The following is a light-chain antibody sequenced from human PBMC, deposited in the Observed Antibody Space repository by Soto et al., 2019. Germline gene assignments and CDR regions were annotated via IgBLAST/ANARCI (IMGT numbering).Light chain of an antibody. J-gene: IGKJ1*01. CDR1: QSISRW. V-gene: IGKV1-5*01. Sequence: DIQMTQSPSTLSASVGDRVTITCRASQSISRWLVWYQQKPGKAPRLLIHDASSLQSGVPSRFSGSGSGTEFTLTISSLQPDDFATYFCQQHQSYWSFGQGTKVDIK. CDR3: QQHQSYWS. CDR2: DAS.